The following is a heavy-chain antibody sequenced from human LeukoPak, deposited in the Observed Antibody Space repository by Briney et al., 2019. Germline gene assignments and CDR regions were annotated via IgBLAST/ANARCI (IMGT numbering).Heavy chain of an antibody. Sequence: GGSLRLSCAASGFTFSDFYMTWIRQAPGKGLEWLSYISGTSSDTKYADSVKGRFTISRDNSKNTLFLQMNSLRAEDTAVYYCAKCVRGTATSDYWGQGTLVTVSS. CDR3: AKCVRGTATSDY. D-gene: IGHD1-1*01. V-gene: IGHV3-11*03. J-gene: IGHJ4*02. CDR2: ISGTSSDT. CDR1: GFTFSDFY.